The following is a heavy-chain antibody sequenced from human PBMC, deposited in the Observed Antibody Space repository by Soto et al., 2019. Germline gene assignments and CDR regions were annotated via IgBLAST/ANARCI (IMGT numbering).Heavy chain of an antibody. CDR1: GGSISSYY. Sequence: QVQLQESGPGLVKPSETLSLTCTVSGGSISSYYWRWIRQPPGKRLEWIGHLYYSGSTNYNPSLKSRVTISVDTSKNQFSLKLSSVTAADTAVYYCARWIQRWPITYYFDYWGQGTLVTVSS. CDR2: LYYSGST. V-gene: IGHV4-59*01. J-gene: IGHJ4*02. CDR3: ARWIQRWPITYYFDY. D-gene: IGHD5-18*01.